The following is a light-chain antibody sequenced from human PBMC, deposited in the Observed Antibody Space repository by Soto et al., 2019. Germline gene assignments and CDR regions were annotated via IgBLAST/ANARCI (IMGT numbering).Light chain of an antibody. Sequence: DIQMTQSPSSLSASVGDRVTITCQASQDISNYLNWYQQKPGKAPKLRIYDASNLETGVPSRFSGSGSGTDFTFTISSLQPEDSATYYYQQYDNLPRVTIGQGTRLEIK. CDR3: QQYDNLPRVT. J-gene: IGKJ5*01. V-gene: IGKV1-33*01. CDR1: QDISNY. CDR2: DAS.